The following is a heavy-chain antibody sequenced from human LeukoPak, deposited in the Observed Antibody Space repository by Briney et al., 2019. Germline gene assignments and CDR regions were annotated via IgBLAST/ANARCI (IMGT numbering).Heavy chain of an antibody. Sequence: GESLRLSCAASGFTVSSNYMSWVRQAPGKGLEWVSVIYSGGSTYYADSVKGRFTISRDNSKNTLYLQMNSLTAEDTAVYYCARVGVVPAAIPDGFDIWGQGTMVTVSS. J-gene: IGHJ3*02. CDR3: ARVGVVPAAIPDGFDI. V-gene: IGHV3-53*01. CDR2: IYSGGST. D-gene: IGHD2-2*01. CDR1: GFTVSSNY.